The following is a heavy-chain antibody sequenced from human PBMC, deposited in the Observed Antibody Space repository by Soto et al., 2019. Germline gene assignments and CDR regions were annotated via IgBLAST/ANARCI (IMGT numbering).Heavy chain of an antibody. CDR2: IYYSGST. V-gene: IGHV4-39*01. D-gene: IGHD4-17*01. J-gene: IGHJ4*02. CDR1: GVSISISTYD. Sequence: ETLALACTVSGVSISISTYDWGWIRQPPGKGLEWIGTIYYSGSTYYNPSLKSRLTISVDTSKNQFSLKLTSVTAADTAVYYCARHVPTVTTRGYFDYWGQGTLVTVSS. CDR3: ARHVPTVTTRGYFDY.